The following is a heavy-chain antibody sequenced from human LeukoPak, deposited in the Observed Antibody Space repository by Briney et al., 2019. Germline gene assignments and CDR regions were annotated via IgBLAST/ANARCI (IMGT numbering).Heavy chain of an antibody. Sequence: GSVKVSWKASGYTFTSYYMHWVRQAPGQGLERMGIINPSGGSTNYAQKFQGRVTMTRDTSISTAYMELSRLRSDDTAVYYCARDGGDSAYDSSGYSVGWFDPWGQGTLVTVSS. CDR3: ARDGGDSAYDSSGYSVGWFDP. CDR2: INPSGGST. D-gene: IGHD3-22*01. J-gene: IGHJ5*02. V-gene: IGHV1-2*02. CDR1: GYTFTSYY.